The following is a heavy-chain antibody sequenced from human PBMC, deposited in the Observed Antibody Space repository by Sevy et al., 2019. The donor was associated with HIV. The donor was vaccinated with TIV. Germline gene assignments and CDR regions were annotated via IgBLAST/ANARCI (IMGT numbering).Heavy chain of an antibody. D-gene: IGHD2-21*02. CDR2: MTGSGVTI. CDR3: AKDAVYGGDFEHFQH. V-gene: IGHV3-23*01. J-gene: IGHJ1*01. Sequence: GGALRLSCAASGFTFSSYSMNWVRQAPGKGLEWVSSMTGSGVTIYDADSVNGRFTFSKDNSKNTLYLEMNSLRIEDTVVYYCAKDAVYGGDFEHFQHWGQGTLVTVSS. CDR1: GFTFSSYS.